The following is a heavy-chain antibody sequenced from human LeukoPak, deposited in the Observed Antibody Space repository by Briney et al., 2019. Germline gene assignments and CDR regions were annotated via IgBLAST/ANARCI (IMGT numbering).Heavy chain of an antibody. CDR3: ARDRHGDYASEY. CDR1: GFTFSDFD. Sequence: PGGSLRLSCAASGFTFSDFDMHWVRQATGKALEWVSAIGAAGDTFYPGSVKGRFTISRDNAQNSLYLQMNSLRDEDTAVYYCARDRHGDYASEYWGQGTLVTVSS. J-gene: IGHJ4*02. D-gene: IGHD4-17*01. CDR2: IGAAGDT. V-gene: IGHV3-13*01.